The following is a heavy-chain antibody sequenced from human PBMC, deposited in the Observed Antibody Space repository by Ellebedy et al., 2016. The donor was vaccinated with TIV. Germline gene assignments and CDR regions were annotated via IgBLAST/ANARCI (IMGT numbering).Heavy chain of an antibody. J-gene: IGHJ4*02. V-gene: IGHV3-23*01. CDR1: RFTFTNYG. CDR3: ATILVSGRWYFDW. D-gene: IGHD6-19*01. Sequence: GESLKISCAASRFTFTNYGMSWVRQAPGKGLEWVSSISSSGTLTYYTDSVKGRFTVSRDNSKNTLFLQMNSLRAEDPAVYYCATILVSGRWYFDWWGQGTLVTVSS. CDR2: ISSSGTLT.